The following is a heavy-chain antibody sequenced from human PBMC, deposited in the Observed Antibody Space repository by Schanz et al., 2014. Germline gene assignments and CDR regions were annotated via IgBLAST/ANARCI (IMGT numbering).Heavy chain of an antibody. J-gene: IGHJ5*02. CDR2: IYHSGTT. Sequence: QVQLQESGPGLVKPSGTLSLTCAVSGGSISSSDWWRWVRQPPGKGLEWIGEIYHSGTTNYNPSLKGRVTITTDTPKSQFSLKLTTMTADDTAVYYCARAAHRDGITVAARRFDPWGQGTLVTVSS. CDR1: GGSISSSDW. D-gene: IGHD6-19*01. V-gene: IGHV4-4*02. CDR3: ARAAHRDGITVAARRFDP.